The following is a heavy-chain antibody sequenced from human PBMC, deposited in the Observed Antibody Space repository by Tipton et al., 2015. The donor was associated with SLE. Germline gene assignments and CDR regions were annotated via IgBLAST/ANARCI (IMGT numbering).Heavy chain of an antibody. D-gene: IGHD6-6*01. J-gene: IGHJ4*02. CDR3: AMLGATGQYRGFDY. CDR1: GYSIRSAYC. CDR2: ISYTCTT. V-gene: IGHV4-38-2*01. Sequence: TLSLTCAVSGYSIRSAYCWGWVRQPPGEGLEWIGCISYTCTTYYNPSLKRRVTISMDTSTNQFSLKLTSVTAADTAVYYCAMLGATGQYRGFDYWGQGTLVTVST.